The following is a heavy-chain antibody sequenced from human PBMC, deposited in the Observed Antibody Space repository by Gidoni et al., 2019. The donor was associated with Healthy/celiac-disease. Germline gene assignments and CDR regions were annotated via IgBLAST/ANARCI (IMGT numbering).Heavy chain of an antibody. Sequence: EVQLVESGGGLVQPGRSLRLSCAASGFTFDDYAMHWVRQAPGKGLVWVSGISWNSGSIGYADSVKGRFTISRDNAKNSLYLQMNSLRAEDTALYYCAKDKSSSYYGMDVWGQGTTVTVSS. CDR2: ISWNSGSI. D-gene: IGHD2-2*01. V-gene: IGHV3-9*01. J-gene: IGHJ6*02. CDR3: AKDKSSSYYGMDV. CDR1: GFTFDDYA.